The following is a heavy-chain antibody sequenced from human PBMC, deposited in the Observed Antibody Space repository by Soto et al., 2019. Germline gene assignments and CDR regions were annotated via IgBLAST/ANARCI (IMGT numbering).Heavy chain of an antibody. CDR3: AREGASMVRGVIGWFDP. J-gene: IGHJ5*02. D-gene: IGHD3-10*01. CDR2: INAGNGNT. Sequence: GASVKVSCKASGYTFTGYAMHWVRQAPGQRLEWMGWINAGNGNTKYSQKFQGRVTITRDTSASTAYMELSSLRSEDTAVYYCAREGASMVRGVIGWFDPWGQGTLVTVSS. CDR1: GYTFTGYA. V-gene: IGHV1-3*01.